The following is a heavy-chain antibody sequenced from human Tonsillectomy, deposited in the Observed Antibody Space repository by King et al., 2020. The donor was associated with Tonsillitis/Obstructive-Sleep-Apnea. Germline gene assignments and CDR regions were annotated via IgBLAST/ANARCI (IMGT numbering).Heavy chain of an antibody. V-gene: IGHV4-59*01. D-gene: IGHD1-20*01. J-gene: IGHJ5*02. CDR1: GGSISSYY. CDR3: ARSNNWIFNWFDP. Sequence: PLQESGPGLVKPSETLSLTCTVSGGSISSYYWSWIRQPPGKGLEWIGYIYYSGTTNYNPSLKSRVTISVDTSKNQFSLKLSSVTAADTAVYYCARSNNWIFNWFDPWGQGTLVTVSS. CDR2: IYYSGTT.